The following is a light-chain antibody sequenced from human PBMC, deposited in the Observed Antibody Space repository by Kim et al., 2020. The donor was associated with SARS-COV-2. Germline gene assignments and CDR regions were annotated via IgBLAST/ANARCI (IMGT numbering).Light chain of an antibody. Sequence: ASVGDRVTITCRASQSISRLLAWYQQKPGTAPKLLIYGASSLQSGVPSRFSGSGSGTEFTLTISSLQPDDFATDYCQQYYSYPRTFGQGTKVEIK. CDR2: GAS. V-gene: IGKV1-5*01. CDR1: QSISRL. J-gene: IGKJ1*01. CDR3: QQYYSYPRT.